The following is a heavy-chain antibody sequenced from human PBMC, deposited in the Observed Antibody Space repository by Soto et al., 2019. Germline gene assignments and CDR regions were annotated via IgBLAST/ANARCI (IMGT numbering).Heavy chain of an antibody. J-gene: IGHJ6*02. CDR3: ARAGIMITSLYYYGMDV. CDR1: GYTFTSYD. CDR2: MNPNSGNT. Sequence: ASVKVSCKASGYTFTSYDINWVRQATGQGLEWMGWMNPNSGNTGYAQKFQGRVTMTRNTSISTAYMELSSLRSEDTAVYYCARAGIMITSLYYYGMDVWGQGTTVTVSS. D-gene: IGHD3-16*01. V-gene: IGHV1-8*01.